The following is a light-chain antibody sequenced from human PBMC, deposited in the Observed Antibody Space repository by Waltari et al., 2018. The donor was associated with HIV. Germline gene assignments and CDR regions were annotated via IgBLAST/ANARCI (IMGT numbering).Light chain of an antibody. V-gene: IGLV1-47*01. Sequence: QSVLTQPPSASGTPGQRVTISCSGSSFNVGRNFVSWYQQVPGTAPKVLIFRDNQRPSGVPDRFSGSKSGASASLAISGLRSEDEADYYCAAWTDSLRGVVFGGGTKLSVL. CDR1: SFNVGRNF. J-gene: IGLJ2*01. CDR2: RDN. CDR3: AAWTDSLRGVV.